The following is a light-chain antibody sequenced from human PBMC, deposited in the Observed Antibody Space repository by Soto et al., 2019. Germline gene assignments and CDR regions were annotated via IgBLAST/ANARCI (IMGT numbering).Light chain of an antibody. J-gene: IGKJ1*01. CDR1: QSVASD. CDR2: DAS. CDR3: QQYNYWPQT. Sequence: EIVVTQSPATLSVSPGERATLSCRASQSVASDFAWYQQKPGQAPRLLIYDASTRATGIPARFSGSGSGTEFTLTISSLQSEDFAVYYCQQYNYWPQTFGQGPKVDIK. V-gene: IGKV3-15*01.